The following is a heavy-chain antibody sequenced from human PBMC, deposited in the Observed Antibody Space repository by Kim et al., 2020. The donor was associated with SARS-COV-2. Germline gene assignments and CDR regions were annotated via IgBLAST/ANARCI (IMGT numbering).Heavy chain of an antibody. J-gene: IGHJ3*02. CDR1: GFTFSSYW. Sequence: GGSLRLSCAASGFTFSSYWMHWVRQAPGKGLVWVSRINSDGSRTSYADSVKGRFTISRDNAKNTLYLQMNSLRAEDTAVYYCARVDTMIVVGTNGLAFDIWGQGTMVTVSS. CDR3: ARVDTMIVVGTNGLAFDI. D-gene: IGHD3-22*01. V-gene: IGHV3-74*01. CDR2: INSDGSRT.